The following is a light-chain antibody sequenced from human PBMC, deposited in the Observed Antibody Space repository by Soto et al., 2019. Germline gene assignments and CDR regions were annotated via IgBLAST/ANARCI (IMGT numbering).Light chain of an antibody. J-gene: IGLJ1*01. Sequence: QSVLTQPASVSGSPGQSITISCTGTSSDVGGYNYVSWYQQHPGKAPKLMIYDVSNRPSGVSNRFSGPKSGNTASLTISGLQAEDEADYYCSSYTSSRGVFGTGTKVTVL. V-gene: IGLV2-14*01. CDR2: DVS. CDR1: SSDVGGYNY. CDR3: SSYTSSRGV.